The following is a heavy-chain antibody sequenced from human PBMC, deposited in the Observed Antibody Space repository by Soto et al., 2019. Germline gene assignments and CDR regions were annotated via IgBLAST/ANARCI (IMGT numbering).Heavy chain of an antibody. CDR2: IIPIFGTA. V-gene: IGHV1-69*01. CDR3: ARDSLLWFGHSTYYFDY. J-gene: IGHJ4*02. Sequence: QVQLVQSGAEVKKPGSSVKVSCKASGGSFSSYAISWGRQAPGQGLEWMGGIIPIFGTANYAQKFQGRVTITADESTSTAYMELSSLRSEDTAVYYCARDSLLWFGHSTYYFDYWGQGTLVTVSS. D-gene: IGHD3-10*01. CDR1: GGSFSSYA.